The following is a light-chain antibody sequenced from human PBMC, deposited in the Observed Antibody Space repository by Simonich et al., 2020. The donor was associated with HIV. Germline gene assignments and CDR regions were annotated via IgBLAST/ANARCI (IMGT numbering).Light chain of an antibody. CDR1: QGISNS. Sequence: DIQMTQSPSSLSASVGDRVTIPCRASQGISNSLAWYQQKPGTAPKVLLYAASRLESGVPSRCSGSGSGTDYTLTISCLQSEDFATYYCQQYYSYPRTFGQGTKVEIK. V-gene: IGKV1-NL1*01. CDR3: QQYYSYPRT. J-gene: IGKJ1*01. CDR2: AAS.